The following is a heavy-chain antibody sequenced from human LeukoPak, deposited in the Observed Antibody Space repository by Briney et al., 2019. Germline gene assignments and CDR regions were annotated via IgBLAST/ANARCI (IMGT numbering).Heavy chain of an antibody. D-gene: IGHD3-10*01. V-gene: IGHV4-34*01. J-gene: IGHJ4*02. CDR2: INHSGST. CDR1: GGSFSGYY. CDR3: ARVWVRGVINY. Sequence: SETLSLTCAVYGGSFSGYYWSWIRQPPGKGLEWIGEINHSGSTNYNPSLKSRVTISVDTSKNQFSLKLSSVTAADPAVYYCARVWVRGVINYWGQGTLVTVSS.